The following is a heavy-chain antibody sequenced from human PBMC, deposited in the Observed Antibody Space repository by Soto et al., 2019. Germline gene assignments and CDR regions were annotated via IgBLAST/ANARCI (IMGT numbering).Heavy chain of an antibody. V-gene: IGHV1-58*01. CDR2: IVVGSGNT. CDR3: ARGYYDFWSGYYWANYYYYYMDV. Sequence: SVKVSCKASGFTFTSSAVQWVRQARGQRLEWIGWIVVGSGNTNYAQKFQERVTITRNMSTSTAYMELSSLRSEDTAVYYCARGYYDFWSGYYWANYYYYYMDVWGNGTTVTVSS. D-gene: IGHD3-3*01. J-gene: IGHJ6*03. CDR1: GFTFTSSA.